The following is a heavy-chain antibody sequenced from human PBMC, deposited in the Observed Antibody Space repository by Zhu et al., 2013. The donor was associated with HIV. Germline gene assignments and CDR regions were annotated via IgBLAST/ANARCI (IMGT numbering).Heavy chain of an antibody. J-gene: IGHJ4*02. CDR1: GYAFVGYY. Sequence: AELVQSGAEVVRPGASVTVSCKSSGYAFVGYYMHWVRQAPGQGFEWMGWINPDSGATDYAQKFLGRVSITRDTSIESAFMEVRRLTADDTAVYYCARGSLVRNYYGSGSPGDYWGQGTLVTVSS. V-gene: IGHV1-2*02. D-gene: IGHD3-10*01. CDR2: INPDSGAT. CDR3: ARGSLVRNYYGSGSPGDY.